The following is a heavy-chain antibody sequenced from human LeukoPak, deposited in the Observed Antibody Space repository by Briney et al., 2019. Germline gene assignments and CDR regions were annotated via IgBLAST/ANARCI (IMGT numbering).Heavy chain of an antibody. Sequence: PSETLSLTCTVSGGSISSYYWSWIRQPAGKGLEWIGRIYTSGSTNYNPSLKSRVTMSVEKSKTQLSMQLSSVTAADKAVYYCARVPLNYYGSGDNYYYYMDVWGKGTTVTVSS. V-gene: IGHV4-4*07. D-gene: IGHD3-10*01. CDR3: ARVPLNYYGSGDNYYYYMDV. CDR2: IYTSGST. CDR1: GGSISSYY. J-gene: IGHJ6*03.